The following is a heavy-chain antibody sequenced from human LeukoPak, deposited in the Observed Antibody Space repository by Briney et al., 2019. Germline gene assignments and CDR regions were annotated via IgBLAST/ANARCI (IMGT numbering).Heavy chain of an antibody. J-gene: IGHJ4*02. CDR3: ARDPTTVVTLPYYFDF. V-gene: IGHV4-34*01. CDR1: GGSFTGYH. CDR2: INHRGHP. Sequence: PSETLSLTCAVYGGSFTGYHWNWIRQSPQRGLEWIGEINHRGHPHYNPSLESRLTISVDTSKNQFSLTLRSVTAADTAVYYCARDPTTVVTLPYYFDFWGQGPPVTVSS. D-gene: IGHD4-23*01.